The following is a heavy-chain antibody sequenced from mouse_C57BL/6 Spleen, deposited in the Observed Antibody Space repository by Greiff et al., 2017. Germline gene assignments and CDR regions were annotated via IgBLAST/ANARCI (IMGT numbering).Heavy chain of an antibody. CDR1: GFSLTSYG. J-gene: IGHJ4*01. Sequence: VQLQESGPGLVQPSQSLSITCTVSGFSLTSYGVHWVRQSPGKGLEWLGVIWRGGSTDYNAAFMSRLSITKDNSKSQVFFKMNSLQADDTAIYYCAKNLGNYYAMDYWGQGTSVTVSS. CDR3: AKNLGNYYAMDY. V-gene: IGHV2-5*01. D-gene: IGHD2-1*01. CDR2: IWRGGST.